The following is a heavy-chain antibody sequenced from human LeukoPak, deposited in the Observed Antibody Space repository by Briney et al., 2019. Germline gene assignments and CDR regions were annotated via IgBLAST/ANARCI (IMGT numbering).Heavy chain of an antibody. D-gene: IGHD3-10*01. CDR3: ATGKDGSGSHYFYYYYGMDV. J-gene: IGHJ6*02. CDR1: GYTLTELS. CDR2: FDPEDGET. V-gene: IGHV1-24*01. Sequence: ASVKISCKVSGYTLTELSMHWVRQAPGKGLEWMGGFDPEDGETIYAQKFQGRVTMTEDTSTDTAYMELSSLRSEDTAVYYCATGKDGSGSHYFYYYYGMDVWGQGTTVTVSS.